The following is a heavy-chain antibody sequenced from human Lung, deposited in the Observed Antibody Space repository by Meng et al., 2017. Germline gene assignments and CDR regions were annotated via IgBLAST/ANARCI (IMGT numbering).Heavy chain of an antibody. J-gene: IGHJ4*02. CDR1: GGSFSDYY. CDR3: ARGPTTMAHDFDY. Sequence: QWQLQKWGAGWLKPSGTLSLTCVVSGGSFSDYYWSWIRQPPGKGLEWIGEINHSGSTNYNPSLESRATISVDTPQNNLSLKLSSVTAADSAVYYCARGPTTMAHDFDYWGQGTLVTVSS. D-gene: IGHD4-11*01. V-gene: IGHV4-34*01. CDR2: INHSGST.